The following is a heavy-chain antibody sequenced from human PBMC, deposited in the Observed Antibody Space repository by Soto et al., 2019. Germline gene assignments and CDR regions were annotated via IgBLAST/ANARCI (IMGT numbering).Heavy chain of an antibody. J-gene: IGHJ3*02. CDR3: ARLYYYGSGSQQNDAFDI. V-gene: IGHV3-53*02. CDR1: GFTVSSNY. Sequence: EVQLVETGGGLIQPGGSLRLSCAASGFTVSSNYMSWVRQAPGKGLEWVSVIYSGGSTYYADSVKGRFTISRDNSKNTLYLQMNSLRAEDTAVYYCARLYYYGSGSQQNDAFDIWCQGTMVTVSS. CDR2: IYSGGST. D-gene: IGHD3-10*01.